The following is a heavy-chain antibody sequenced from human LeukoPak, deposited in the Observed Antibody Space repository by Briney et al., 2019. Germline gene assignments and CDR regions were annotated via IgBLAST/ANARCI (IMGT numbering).Heavy chain of an antibody. CDR3: AKAYYDDSGYYYWLDP. J-gene: IGHJ5*02. Sequence: ASVKVSCKASGYTFTRYLMYWVRQAPGQRPEWMGWINAGNGNTKYSQKLQGRVTITRDTSASTAYMELSSLRSEDTAVYYCAKAYYDDSGYYYWLDPWGQGTLVTVSS. D-gene: IGHD3-22*01. CDR1: GYTFTRYL. V-gene: IGHV1-3*01. CDR2: INAGNGNT.